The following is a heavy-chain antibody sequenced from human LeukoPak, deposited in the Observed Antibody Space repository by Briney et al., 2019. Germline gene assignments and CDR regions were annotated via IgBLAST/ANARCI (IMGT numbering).Heavy chain of an antibody. D-gene: IGHD3-3*01. CDR2: IKGDGSVT. CDR1: GFSFRNAW. Sequence: GGSLRLSRAASGFSFRNAWMHWVRQAPGKGLVWVSRIKGDGSVTVYADSVKGRFTISRDNAKNTLYLQMNSLRVEDTAVYHCARSDWFDPWGQGTLVTVSS. CDR3: ARSDWFDP. J-gene: IGHJ5*02. V-gene: IGHV3-74*01.